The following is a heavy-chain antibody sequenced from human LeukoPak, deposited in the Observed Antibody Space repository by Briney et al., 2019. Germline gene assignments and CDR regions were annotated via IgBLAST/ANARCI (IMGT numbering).Heavy chain of an antibody. CDR3: ASSAGALIDC. J-gene: IGHJ4*02. V-gene: IGHV3-33*01. CDR1: GFTFSSHG. D-gene: IGHD6-19*01. CDR2: TWYDGSTK. Sequence: GGSLRLSCAASGFTFSSHGMHWVRQAPGKGLEWVAVTWYDGSTKYYADSVKGRFTISRDNSKNTLYLQMNSLRAEDTAVYYCASSAGALIDCWGQGTLVIVSS.